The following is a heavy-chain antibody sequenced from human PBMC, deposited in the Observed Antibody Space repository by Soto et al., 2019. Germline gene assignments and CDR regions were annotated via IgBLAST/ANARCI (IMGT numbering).Heavy chain of an antibody. CDR2: ISAYTGNT. V-gene: IGHV1-18*04. Sequence: QVQLVQSGAEVKKPGASVKVSCKASGYTFTSYGISWVRQAPGQGLEWMVWISAYTGNTTYAQKLLGRVTMPTDTSTSTASMELRSLRSDDTAVYYWARGSVGALFDYWGQGTLVTVSS. CDR3: ARGSVGALFDY. CDR1: GYTFTSYG. D-gene: IGHD1-26*01. J-gene: IGHJ4*02.